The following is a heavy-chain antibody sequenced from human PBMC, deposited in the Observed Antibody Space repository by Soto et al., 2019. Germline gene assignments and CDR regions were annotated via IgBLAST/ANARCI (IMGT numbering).Heavy chain of an antibody. CDR3: AKGLIRDYGSGSYYNDYFDY. CDR2: ISGSGGST. D-gene: IGHD3-10*01. J-gene: IGHJ4*02. CDR1: GFTFSSYA. V-gene: IGHV3-23*01. Sequence: GGSLRLSCAASGFTFSSYAMSWVRQAPGKGLEWVSAISGSGGSTYYADSVKGRFTISRDNSKNTLYLQMNSLRAEDTAVYYCAKGLIRDYGSGSYYNDYFDYWGQGTLVTVSS.